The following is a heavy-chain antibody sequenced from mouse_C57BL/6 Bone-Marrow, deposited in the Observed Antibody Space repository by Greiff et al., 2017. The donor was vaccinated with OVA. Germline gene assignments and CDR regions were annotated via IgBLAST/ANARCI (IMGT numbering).Heavy chain of an antibody. CDR2: INPSSGYT. J-gene: IGHJ2*01. Sequence: VKVVESGAELARPGASVKMSCKASGYTFTSYTMHWVKQRPGQGLEWIGYINPSSGYTKYNQKFKVKATLTADKSSSTAYMQLSSLTSEDSAVYYCARQFIFDPLDYWGQGTTLTVSS. CDR1: GYTFTSYT. D-gene: IGHD1-1*01. CDR3: ARQFIFDPLDY. V-gene: IGHV1-4*01.